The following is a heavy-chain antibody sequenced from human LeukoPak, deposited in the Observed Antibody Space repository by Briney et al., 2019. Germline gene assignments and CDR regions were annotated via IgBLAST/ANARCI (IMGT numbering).Heavy chain of an antibody. D-gene: IGHD3-22*01. Sequence: ASVRLSCKAPGYTFTSYYMHWLRQAPGQGLEWMGIVHPSGGSTSYAQKFQGRVTMTRDTATSTVYMELSSLRSEDTALYYCARITMTTSGWYFDLWGRGSLVTVSS. CDR2: VHPSGGST. J-gene: IGHJ2*01. V-gene: IGHV1-46*01. CDR1: GYTFTSYY. CDR3: ARITMTTSGWYFDL.